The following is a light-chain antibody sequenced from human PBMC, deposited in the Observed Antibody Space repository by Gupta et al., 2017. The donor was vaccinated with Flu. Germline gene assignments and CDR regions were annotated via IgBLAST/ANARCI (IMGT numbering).Light chain of an antibody. CDR3: QQHNNWPLT. V-gene: IGKV3-15*01. J-gene: IGKJ1*01. Sequence: PATLSVSPGERATLSCRASQSVRTFLAWYQQKPGQAPRLLIYGASTRATGIPARFSGSGSETEFTLTISSLQSEDFAVYYCQQHNNWPLTFGQGTKVEIK. CDR2: GAS. CDR1: QSVRTF.